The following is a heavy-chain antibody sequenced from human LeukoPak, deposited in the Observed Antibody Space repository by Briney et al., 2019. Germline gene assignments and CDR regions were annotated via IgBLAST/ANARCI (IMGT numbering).Heavy chain of an antibody. D-gene: IGHD2-2*03. J-gene: IGHJ6*03. CDR3: ARTWIRNYMDV. CDR1: GGFISSYY. V-gene: IGHV4-4*07. CDR2: IFTSGST. Sequence: SETLSLTWTVAGGFISSYYWSWIRQPAGKGLGWIGRIFTSGSTNYNPSLKSRVTMSVDTSKNQFTLKLSSVTAADTAVYYCARTWIRNYMDVWGKGTTVTVSS.